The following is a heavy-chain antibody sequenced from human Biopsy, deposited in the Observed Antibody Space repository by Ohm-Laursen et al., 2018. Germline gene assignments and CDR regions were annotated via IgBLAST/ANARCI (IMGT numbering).Heavy chain of an antibody. CDR1: GGFVSSGSYY. D-gene: IGHD5-12*01. Sequence: SETLSLTCTVSGGFVSSGSYYWSWIRQPPGKGLEWIGYIYYSGSTNYNPSLKSRVTISVDTSRNQFSLKLSSVTAADTAVYYCAGRPWPNAFDIWGQGTMVTVSS. CDR3: AGRPWPNAFDI. J-gene: IGHJ3*02. V-gene: IGHV4-61*01. CDR2: IYYSGST.